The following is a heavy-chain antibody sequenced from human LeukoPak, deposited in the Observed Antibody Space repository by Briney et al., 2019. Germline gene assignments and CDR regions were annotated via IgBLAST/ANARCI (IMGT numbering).Heavy chain of an antibody. V-gene: IGHV3-23*01. CDR1: GFTFSSYA. CDR3: AKVYCSSTSCPYEY. CDR2: ISGSGGST. Sequence: GGSLRLSCAASGFTFSSYAMSWVRQAPGKGLEWVSAISGSGGSTYYADSVKGRFTISRDNSKNTLYLQMSSLRAEDTAVYYCAKVYCSSTSCPYEYWGQGTLVTVSS. D-gene: IGHD2-2*01. J-gene: IGHJ4*02.